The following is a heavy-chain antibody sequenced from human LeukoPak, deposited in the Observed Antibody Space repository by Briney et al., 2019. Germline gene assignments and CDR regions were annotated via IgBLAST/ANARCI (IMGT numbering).Heavy chain of an antibody. CDR1: GFTFSRYA. V-gene: IGHV3-23*01. CDR3: AKDRSGSTAEYFQD. Sequence: GGSLRLSCAASGFTFSRYAMSGVRQAPGKGLECVSVISGSGYSTYYADSVKGRFTISRDNSKNTLYLQMNSLRAEDTAVYYCAKDRSGSTAEYFQDWGQGTLVTVSS. CDR2: ISGSGYST. J-gene: IGHJ1*01. D-gene: IGHD3-10*01.